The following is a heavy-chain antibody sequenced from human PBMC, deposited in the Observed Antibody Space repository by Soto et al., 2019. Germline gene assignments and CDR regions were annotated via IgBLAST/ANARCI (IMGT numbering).Heavy chain of an antibody. J-gene: IGHJ4*02. V-gene: IGHV1-3*01. CDR1: GYTFNSYA. CDR2: INAGNGNT. D-gene: IGHD3-16*02. Sequence: ASVKVSCKASGYTFNSYAMHWVRQAPGQRLEWMGWINAGNGNTKYSQKFQGRVTITRDTSASTAYMELSSLRSEDTAVYYCARGPFTFGGVIVVPDYWGQGTLVTVSS. CDR3: ARGPFTFGGVIVVPDY.